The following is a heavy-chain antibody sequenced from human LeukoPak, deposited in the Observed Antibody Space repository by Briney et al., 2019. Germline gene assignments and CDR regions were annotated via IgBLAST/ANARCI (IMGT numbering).Heavy chain of an antibody. D-gene: IGHD1-1*01. J-gene: IGHJ3*02. CDR1: GGTFSSYA. Sequence: GSSVKVSCKASGGTFSSYAISWVRQAPGQGLEWMGIISPTDGSTVDAQQFQGGVTMTRDTSTSTVYMELSSLRSEDTAVYYCARGRLEDQNTFDIWGQGTMVTVSS. CDR2: ISPTDGST. V-gene: IGHV1-46*01. CDR3: ARGRLEDQNTFDI.